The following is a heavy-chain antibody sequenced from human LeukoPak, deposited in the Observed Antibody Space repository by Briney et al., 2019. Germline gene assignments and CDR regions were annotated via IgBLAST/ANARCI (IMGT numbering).Heavy chain of an antibody. CDR3: AREGCGSAYYYGMDV. Sequence: PGGSLRLSCAASGFTVSSNYMSWVRQAPGKGLEWVSVIYSGGSTYYADSVKGRFTISRDNSKNTLYLQMNSLRAEDTAVYYCAREGCGSAYYYGMDVWGQGTTVTVSS. J-gene: IGHJ6*02. V-gene: IGHV3-66*01. CDR1: GFTVSSNY. D-gene: IGHD2-21*01. CDR2: IYSGGST.